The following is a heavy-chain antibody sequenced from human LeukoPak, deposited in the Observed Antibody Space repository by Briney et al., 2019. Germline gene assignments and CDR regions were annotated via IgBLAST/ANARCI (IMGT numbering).Heavy chain of an antibody. CDR1: GVSISSYH. J-gene: IGHJ3*02. CDR3: ARGSEAFDI. CDR2: IYNSGST. Sequence: SETLSLTCTVSGVSISSYHWSWIRQPPVKGLEWIGYIYNSGSTNYNPSLKSRVTISVDTSKNQVSLKLSSVTAADTAVYYCARGSEAFDIWGQGTMVTVSS. V-gene: IGHV4-59*01.